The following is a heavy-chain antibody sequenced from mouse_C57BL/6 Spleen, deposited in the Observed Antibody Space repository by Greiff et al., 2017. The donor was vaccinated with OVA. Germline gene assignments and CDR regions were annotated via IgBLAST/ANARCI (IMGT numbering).Heavy chain of an antibody. CDR3: ARGEAGTMNYAKDY. D-gene: IGHD4-1*01. CDR2: IHPNSGST. J-gene: IGHJ4*01. V-gene: IGHV1-64*01. CDR1: GYTFTSYW. Sequence: QVQLQQPGAELVKPGASVKLSCKASGYTFTSYWMHWVKQRPGQGLEWIGMIHPNSGSTNYNEKFKNKATLTVDKSSSTAYMQLSSLTSEDSAVYYCARGEAGTMNYAKDYWGQGTSVTVSS.